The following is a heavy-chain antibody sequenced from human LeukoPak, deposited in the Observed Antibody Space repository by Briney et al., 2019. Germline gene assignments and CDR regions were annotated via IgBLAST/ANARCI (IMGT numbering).Heavy chain of an antibody. CDR1: GYTFTSYY. D-gene: IGHD3-9*01. J-gene: IGHJ4*02. CDR3: ARSVLQSFEIDY. V-gene: IGHV1-69*13. CDR2: IIPVFGTA. Sequence: GASVKVSCKASGYTFTSYYMHWVRQAPGQGLEWMGGIIPVFGTANYVQKFQGRVTITADESTSTAYMELSSLRSEDTAVYYCARSVLQSFEIDYWGQGTPVTVSS.